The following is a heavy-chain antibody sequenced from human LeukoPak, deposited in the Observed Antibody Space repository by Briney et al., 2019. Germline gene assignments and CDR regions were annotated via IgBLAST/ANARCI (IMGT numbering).Heavy chain of an antibody. J-gene: IGHJ4*02. CDR3: GRQVDTSMALPDY. V-gene: IGHV1-18*01. CDR1: GYTFANYG. Sequence: ASVSVSCKASGYTFANYGFSWVRQAPGLGLEWMGWISGYNGKTNYAQKFQGRVTMTTDTSKRIAFMELRSLRSDDTAVYYCGRQVDTSMALPDYWGQGTLVTVSS. D-gene: IGHD5-18*01. CDR2: ISGYNGKT.